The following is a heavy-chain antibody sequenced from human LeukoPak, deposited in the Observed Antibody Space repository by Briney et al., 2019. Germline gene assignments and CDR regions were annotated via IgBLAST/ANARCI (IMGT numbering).Heavy chain of an antibody. J-gene: IGHJ4*02. Sequence: GGSLRLSYGASGFTFSRYAMSWVRQAPGKGLQWVSEIGGSGGAIYYADSVKGRFTISRDNSKNTLYLQMNSLRAEDTAVYYCAKDFEAAAGTPADYWGQGTLVTVSS. V-gene: IGHV3-23*01. CDR2: IGGSGGAI. CDR3: AKDFEAAAGTPADY. CDR1: GFTFSRYA. D-gene: IGHD6-13*01.